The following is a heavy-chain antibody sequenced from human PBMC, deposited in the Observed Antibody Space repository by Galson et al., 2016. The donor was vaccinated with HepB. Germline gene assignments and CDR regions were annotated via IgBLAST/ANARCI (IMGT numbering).Heavy chain of an antibody. CDR2: IRSDGSYI. J-gene: IGHJ4*02. Sequence: SLRLSCAVSVFTFPMHWMDWVRQAPGKGLVWVSRIRSDGSYITYADSVKGRFTISSDNAKNTLHLQMNSLRAEDTATYYCTINPGYWGQGTLVTVSS. CDR3: TINPGY. V-gene: IGHV3-74*01. CDR1: VFTFPMHW.